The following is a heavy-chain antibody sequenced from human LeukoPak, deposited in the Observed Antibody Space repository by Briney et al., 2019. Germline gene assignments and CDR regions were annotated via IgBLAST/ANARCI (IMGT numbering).Heavy chain of an antibody. CDR1: GFTFSSYW. D-gene: IGHD3-22*01. V-gene: IGHV3-74*01. CDR3: ASGNYDSSGS. J-gene: IGHJ5*02. Sequence: GGSLRLSCAASGFTFSSYWMHWVRQAPGKGLVWVSRINSDGSSSSYADSVKGRFAISRGNAKNTLYLQMNSLRAEDTAVYYCASGNYDSSGSWGQGTLVTVSS. CDR2: INSDGSSS.